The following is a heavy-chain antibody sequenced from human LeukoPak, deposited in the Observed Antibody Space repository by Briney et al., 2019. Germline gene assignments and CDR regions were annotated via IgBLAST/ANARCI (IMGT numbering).Heavy chain of an antibody. CDR2: IYYSGST. CDR1: GASVSGSAYY. D-gene: IGHD7-27*01. J-gene: IGHJ4*02. CDR3: ASRKLGNDY. Sequence: SETLSLTCTVSGASVSGSAYYWGWIRQPPGKGLEWIGNIYYSGSTYYNESLESRVTISADTSKNQFSLKLSSVTAADTAVYYCASRKLGNDYWGQGTLVTVSS. V-gene: IGHV4-39*07.